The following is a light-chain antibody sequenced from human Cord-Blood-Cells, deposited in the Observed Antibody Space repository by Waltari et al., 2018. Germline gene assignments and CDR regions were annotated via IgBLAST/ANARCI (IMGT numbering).Light chain of an antibody. Sequence: QSVLTQPPSVSEAPRQRVTISCSGSSSNIGNNAVNWYQQLPGKAPKLLIYYDDVLPSGVSDRFSGSKSGPSASLAISGLQSEDEADYYCAAWDDSLNGVVFGGGTKLTVL. CDR3: AAWDDSLNGVV. V-gene: IGLV1-36*01. J-gene: IGLJ2*01. CDR1: SSNIGNNA. CDR2: YDD.